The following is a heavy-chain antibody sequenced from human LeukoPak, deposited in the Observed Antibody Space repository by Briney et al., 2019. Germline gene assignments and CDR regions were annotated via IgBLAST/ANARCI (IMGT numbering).Heavy chain of an antibody. V-gene: IGHV3-30*02. Sequence: PGGSLRLSCAASGFTFSNYAMSWVRQAPGKGLEWVAFIRYDGDDKYYADSVKGRFTISRDNSKNTLCLQMNSLRAEDTAVYYCASAMVRGDYWGQGTLVTVSS. D-gene: IGHD3-10*01. J-gene: IGHJ4*02. CDR1: GFTFSNYA. CDR3: ASAMVRGDY. CDR2: IRYDGDDK.